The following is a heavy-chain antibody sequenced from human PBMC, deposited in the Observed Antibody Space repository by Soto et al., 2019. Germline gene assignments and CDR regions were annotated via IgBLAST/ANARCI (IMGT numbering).Heavy chain of an antibody. D-gene: IGHD6-13*01. CDR1: GFTFSNYA. CDR2: IASDGKDK. V-gene: IGHV3-30*18. CDR3: AKDGTIGAADYFFDF. Sequence: GGSLRLSCAASGFTFSNYAIHWVRQAPGKGLEWVAVIASDGKDKRYVDSAKGRFTISRDNSKNTVYLQMDSLRGEDTAVYYCAKDGTIGAADYFFDFWGQGSLVTVSS. J-gene: IGHJ4*02.